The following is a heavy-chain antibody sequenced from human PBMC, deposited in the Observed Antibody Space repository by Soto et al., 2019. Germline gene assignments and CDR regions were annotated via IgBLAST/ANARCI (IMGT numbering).Heavy chain of an antibody. CDR2: IYYSGST. D-gene: IGHD3-10*01. CDR1: GGSISSYY. CDR3: AREIARGTYTNFDY. V-gene: IGHV4-59*01. J-gene: IGHJ4*02. Sequence: PSETLSLTCTVSGGSISSYYWSWIRQPPGKGLEWIGYIYYSGSTNYNPSLKSRVTISVDTSKNQFSLKLSSVTAADTAVYYCAREIARGTYTNFDYWGQGTLVTVSS.